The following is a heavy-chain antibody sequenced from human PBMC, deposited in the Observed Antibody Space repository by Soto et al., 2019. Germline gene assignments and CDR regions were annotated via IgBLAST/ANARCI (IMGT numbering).Heavy chain of an antibody. J-gene: IGHJ5*02. D-gene: IGHD1-7*01. CDR2: INPSGGST. CDR1: GYTFTSYY. V-gene: IGHV1-46*03. CDR3: ARDQGGNWNSNWFDP. Sequence: SCKASGYTFTSYYMHWVRQAPGQGLEWMGIINPSGGSTSYAQKFQGRVTMTRDTSTSTVYMELSSLRSEDTAVYYCARDQGGNWNSNWFDPWGQGTLVTV.